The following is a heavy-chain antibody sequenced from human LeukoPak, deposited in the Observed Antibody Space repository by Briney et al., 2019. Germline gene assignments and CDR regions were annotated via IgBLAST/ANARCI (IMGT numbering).Heavy chain of an antibody. J-gene: IGHJ3*02. CDR1: GFTFSTYW. CDR3: ARPSYYYDSSGSVSGAFDI. Sequence: GSLRLSCAASGFTFSTYWMSWVRQAPGKGLEWVANIKKDGSEKYYVDSVKGRFTISRDNVKNSLYLQTNSLRAEDTAVYYCARPSYYYDSSGSVSGAFDIWGQGTMVTVSS. V-gene: IGHV3-7*04. CDR2: IKKDGSEK. D-gene: IGHD3-22*01.